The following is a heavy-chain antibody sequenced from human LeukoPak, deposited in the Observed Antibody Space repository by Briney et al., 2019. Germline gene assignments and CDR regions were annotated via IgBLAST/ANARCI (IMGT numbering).Heavy chain of an antibody. CDR2: INPNSGGT. CDR3: ARLNYYDSSGYQNAFDI. CDR1: GYTFTSYG. V-gene: IGHV1-2*02. D-gene: IGHD3-22*01. Sequence: ASVKVSCKASGYTFTSYGISWVRQAPGQGLEWMGWINPNSGGTNYAQKFQGRVTMTRDTSISTAYMELSRLRSDDTAVYYCARLNYYDSSGYQNAFDIWGQGTMVTVSS. J-gene: IGHJ3*02.